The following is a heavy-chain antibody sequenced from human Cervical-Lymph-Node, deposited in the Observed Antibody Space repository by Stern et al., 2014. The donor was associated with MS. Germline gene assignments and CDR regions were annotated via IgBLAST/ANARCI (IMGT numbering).Heavy chain of an antibody. J-gene: IGHJ4*01. CDR3: ARSAYSDY. Sequence: MQLVESGGGVVQSGRSLRLSCVASGFTFRNYAMHWVRQAPGKGLEWVAVISDDGDKNYYADSVRGRFTVSRNNSNNTLYLQMSSLRPDDTATYYCARSAYSDYWGQGSLVTVSS. CDR2: ISDDGDKN. V-gene: IGHV3-30-3*01. CDR1: GFTFRNYA.